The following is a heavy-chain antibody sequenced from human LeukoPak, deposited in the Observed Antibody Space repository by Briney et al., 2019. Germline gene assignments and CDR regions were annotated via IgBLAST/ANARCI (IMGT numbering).Heavy chain of an antibody. CDR1: GGTFSSYA. CDR2: IIPIFGTA. V-gene: IGHV1-69*13. J-gene: IGHJ6*03. Sequence: ASVKVSCKASGGTFSSYAISWVRQAPGQGLEWMGGIIPIFGTANYAQKFQGRVTITADESTSTACMELSSLRSEDTAVYYCARYFLEVVPAALPYYYYYMDVWGKGTTVTVSS. D-gene: IGHD2-2*01. CDR3: ARYFLEVVPAALPYYYYYMDV.